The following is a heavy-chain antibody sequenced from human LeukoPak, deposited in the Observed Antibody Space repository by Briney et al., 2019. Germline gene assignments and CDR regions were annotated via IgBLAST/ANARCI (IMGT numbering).Heavy chain of an antibody. CDR1: GFTFSNAW. Sequence: GGSLRLSCAASGFTFSNAWMSWVRQAPGKGLEWVAFIRYDGSNKYYADSVKGRFTISRDNSKNTLYLQMNSLRAEDTAVYYCAKDGGYSNPWDDAFDIWGQGTMVTVSS. CDR3: AKDGGYSNPWDDAFDI. CDR2: IRYDGSNK. V-gene: IGHV3-30*02. J-gene: IGHJ3*02. D-gene: IGHD4-11*01.